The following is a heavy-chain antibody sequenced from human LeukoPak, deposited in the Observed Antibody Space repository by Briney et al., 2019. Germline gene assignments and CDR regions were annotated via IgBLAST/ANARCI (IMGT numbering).Heavy chain of an antibody. CDR2: IYPGDSDT. CDR1: GYSFTTYW. D-gene: IGHD2-2*01. J-gene: IGHJ4*02. V-gene: IGHV5-51*01. Sequence: GESLKISCRGSGYSFTTYWIGWVRQMPGKGLEWMGIIYPGDSDTRYSLSFQGQVTMLADKSINTAYLQWSSLKASDTAMYYCARRQGCSSTSCPPDYWGQGTLVTVSS. CDR3: ARRQGCSSTSCPPDY.